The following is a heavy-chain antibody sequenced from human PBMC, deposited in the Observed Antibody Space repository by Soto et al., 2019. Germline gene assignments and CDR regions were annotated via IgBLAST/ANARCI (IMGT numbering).Heavy chain of an antibody. CDR1: GFTFSSYW. V-gene: IGHV3-7*05. D-gene: IGHD3-16*01. J-gene: IGHJ4*02. Sequence: GGSLRLSCAASGFTFSSYWMSWVRQAPGKGLEWVANIKEDGSEKYYVDSVKGRFTISRDNAKNTLYLQMNSLRAEDTAVYYYAKDQGGPYDYWGQGTLVTVSS. CDR2: IKEDGSEK. CDR3: AKDQGGPYDY.